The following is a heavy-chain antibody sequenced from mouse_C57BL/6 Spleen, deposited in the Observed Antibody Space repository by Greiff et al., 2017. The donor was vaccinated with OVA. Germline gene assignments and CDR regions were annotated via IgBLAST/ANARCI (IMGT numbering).Heavy chain of an antibody. V-gene: IGHV1-61*01. Sequence: VQLQQPGAELVRPGSSEKLSCKASGYTFTSYWMDWVKQRPGQGLEWIGNIYPSDSETHYNQKFKDKATLTVDKSSSTAYMQLSSLTSEDSAVYYCARGNYYGSSSAWFAYWGQGTLVTVSA. J-gene: IGHJ3*01. CDR1: GYTFTSYW. CDR3: ARGNYYGSSSAWFAY. D-gene: IGHD1-1*01. CDR2: IYPSDSET.